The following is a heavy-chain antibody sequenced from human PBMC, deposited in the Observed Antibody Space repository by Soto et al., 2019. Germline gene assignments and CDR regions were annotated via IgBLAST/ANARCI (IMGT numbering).Heavy chain of an antibody. J-gene: IGHJ4*02. V-gene: IGHV1-69*01. D-gene: IGHD1-1*01. CDR2: IIPIFGTA. CDR3: ARNWGYNWNTAFDY. Sequence: QVELVQSGAEVKKTGSSVKVYCKASGGSFSSYAISWVRQSPGQGLEWVGGIIPIFGTANYAQKVQGRVTITADESTRTAYMELSSLRSEDTAVYYCARNWGYNWNTAFDYWGQGTLVTVSS. CDR1: GGSFSSYA.